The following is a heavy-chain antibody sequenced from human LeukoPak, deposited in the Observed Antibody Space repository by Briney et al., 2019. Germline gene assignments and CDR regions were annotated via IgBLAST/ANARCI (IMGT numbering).Heavy chain of an antibody. Sequence: GASVKVSCKASGYTFPSYFMHWVRQAPGQGLEWMGIINPTGGSTTYAQKFQGRVAMTRDTSTSTVYMELSSLRSDDTAVYYCAKDRLGSGWSAFDYWGQGTLVTVSS. D-gene: IGHD6-19*01. V-gene: IGHV1-46*01. CDR2: INPTGGST. CDR3: AKDRLGSGWSAFDY. J-gene: IGHJ4*02. CDR1: GYTFPSYF.